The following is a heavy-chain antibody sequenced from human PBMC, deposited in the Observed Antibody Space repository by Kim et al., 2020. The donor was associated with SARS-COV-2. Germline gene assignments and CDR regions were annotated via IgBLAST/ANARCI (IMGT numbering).Heavy chain of an antibody. D-gene: IGHD2-2*01. J-gene: IGHJ4*02. Sequence: GGSLRLSCEASGFTFTSYAMTWVRQAPGKGLEWVASIGITGGNTYYADSVKGRFTISRDNSPDTLFLHMNSLRAEDTAVYYCTKRTSGAWPFDYWGQGTLVTVSS. CDR2: IGITGGNT. V-gene: IGHV3-23*01. CDR3: TKRTSGAWPFDY. CDR1: GFTFTSYA.